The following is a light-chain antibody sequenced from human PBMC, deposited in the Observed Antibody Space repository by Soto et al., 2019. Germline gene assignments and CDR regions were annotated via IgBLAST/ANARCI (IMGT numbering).Light chain of an antibody. J-gene: IGLJ1*01. CDR3: SSFTGPSYV. CDR1: RRDVANNNY. V-gene: IGLV2-14*03. Sequence: HSVVTRPASVSGFPGPSITISCTGTRRDVANNNYVSWYQHNPARAPKVMICDVTNRPSAVSNRFSGSKSGNTASLTISGLQAEDEAHYYCSSFTGPSYVFGTGTKVTVL. CDR2: DVT.